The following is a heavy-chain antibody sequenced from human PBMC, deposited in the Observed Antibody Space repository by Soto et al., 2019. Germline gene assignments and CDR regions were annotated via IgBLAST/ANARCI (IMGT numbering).Heavy chain of an antibody. D-gene: IGHD3-22*01. Sequence: SVKVSCKASGGTFSSYAISWVRQAPGQGLEWMGGIIPIFGTANYAQKFQGRVTITADESTSTAYMELSSLRSEDTAVYYCAGESNYYDSSGPPAPWGQGTLVTVSS. CDR2: IIPIFGTA. CDR1: GGTFSSYA. J-gene: IGHJ5*02. V-gene: IGHV1-69*13. CDR3: AGESNYYDSSGPPAP.